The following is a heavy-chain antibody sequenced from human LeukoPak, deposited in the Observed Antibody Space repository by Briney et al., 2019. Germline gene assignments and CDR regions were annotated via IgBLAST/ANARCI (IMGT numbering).Heavy chain of an antibody. D-gene: IGHD6-13*01. V-gene: IGHV1-18*01. CDR1: GYTFTSYG. CDR2: ISAYNGNT. CDR3: ASSKWSAGGDYYHYMDV. Sequence: ASVKVSCKAAGYTFTSYGISWVRQAPGQGLEWMGWISAYNGNTKYAQKFQGRVTMTIDTSTSTAYMELRSLRSDDTAVYYCASSKWSAGGDYYHYMDVWDKGTTVTVSS. J-gene: IGHJ6*03.